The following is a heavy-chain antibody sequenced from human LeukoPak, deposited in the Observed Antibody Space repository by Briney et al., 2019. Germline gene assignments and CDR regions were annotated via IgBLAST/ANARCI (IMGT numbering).Heavy chain of an antibody. V-gene: IGHV3-33*01. Sequence: GGSLRLSCAASGFTFSSYGMPWVRQAPGKGLEWVAVIWYDGSNKYYADSVKGRFTISRDNSKNTLYLQMNSLRAEDTAVYYCARSSYSSSWNFDYWGQGTLVTVSS. D-gene: IGHD6-6*01. CDR1: GFTFSSYG. J-gene: IGHJ4*02. CDR2: IWYDGSNK. CDR3: ARSSYSSSWNFDY.